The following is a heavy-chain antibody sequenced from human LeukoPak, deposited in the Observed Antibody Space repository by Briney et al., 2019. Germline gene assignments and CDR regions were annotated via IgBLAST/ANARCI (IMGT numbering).Heavy chain of an antibody. CDR3: ARALSGTYGLFQH. CDR2: IYSSGNT. V-gene: IGHV4-59*01. J-gene: IGHJ1*01. Sequence: PSETLSLTCTVSAGSMNNYYWSWVRQPPGKGLEWIAYIYSSGNTNYNPSLRSRVTISVDTSKNQFSLNLNSVTAADTAVYYCARALSGTYGLFQHWGQGTLVTVSS. CDR1: AGSMNNYY. D-gene: IGHD1-26*01.